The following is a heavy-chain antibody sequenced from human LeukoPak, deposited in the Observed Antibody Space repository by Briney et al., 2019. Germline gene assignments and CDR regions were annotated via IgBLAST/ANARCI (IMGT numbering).Heavy chain of an antibody. Sequence: PGGSLRLSCAASGFTVDNAWMTWVRQAPGKGLEWIGRLKTKADGGATDYAAPVKGRFTISRDDSKNSLYLQMNSLKTEDTAVYYCTPETSGWYSYFDYWGQGTLVTVSS. CDR1: GFTVDNAW. J-gene: IGHJ4*02. CDR2: LKTKADGGAT. V-gene: IGHV3-15*01. CDR3: TPETSGWYSYFDY. D-gene: IGHD6-19*01.